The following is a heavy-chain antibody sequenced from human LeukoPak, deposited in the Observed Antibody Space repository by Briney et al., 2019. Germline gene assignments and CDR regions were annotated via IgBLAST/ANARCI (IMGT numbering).Heavy chain of an antibody. CDR1: GDSVNSNTYY. Sequence: SETLSLTCSVSGDSVNSNTYYLGWIRQSPGRGLEWIGNVYYSGTTYYNPSLESRVTISADTSRNQFSLRLNSVTVADTAIYYCARQGSFYYYYYMDVWGKGTTVTVSS. J-gene: IGHJ6*03. D-gene: IGHD3-10*01. V-gene: IGHV4-39*01. CDR2: VYYSGTT. CDR3: ARQGSFYYYYYMDV.